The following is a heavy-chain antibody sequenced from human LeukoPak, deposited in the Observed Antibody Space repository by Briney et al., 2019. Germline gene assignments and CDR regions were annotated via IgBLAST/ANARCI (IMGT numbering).Heavy chain of an antibody. J-gene: IGHJ6*03. CDR3: ARGRGYSYGWVDYYYYYYMDV. CDR1: GGTLSSYA. V-gene: IGHV1-8*03. D-gene: IGHD5-18*01. CDR2: MNPNSGNT. Sequence: ASVKVSCKASGGTLSSYAISWVRQAPGQGLEWMGWMNPNSGNTGYAQKFQGRVTITRNTSISTAYMELSSLRSEDTAVYYCARGRGYSYGWVDYYYYYYMDVWGKGTTVTISS.